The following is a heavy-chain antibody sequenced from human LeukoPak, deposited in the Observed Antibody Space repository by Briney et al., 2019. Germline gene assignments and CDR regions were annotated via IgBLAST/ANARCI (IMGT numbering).Heavy chain of an antibody. Sequence: GASVKVSCKASGYTFTGYYMHWVRQAPGQGLEWMGWINPNSGGTNYAQKFQGRVTMTRDTSISTAYMELSRLRSDDTAVYYCARSGYSSSWYHDRAFDIWGQGTMVTVSS. CDR3: ARSGYSSSWYHDRAFDI. CDR2: INPNSGGT. CDR1: GYTFTGYY. J-gene: IGHJ3*02. V-gene: IGHV1-2*02. D-gene: IGHD6-13*01.